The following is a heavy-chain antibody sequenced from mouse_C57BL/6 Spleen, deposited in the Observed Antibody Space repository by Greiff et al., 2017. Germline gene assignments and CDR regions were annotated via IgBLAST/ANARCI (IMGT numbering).Heavy chain of an antibody. Sequence: VQLQQSGPELVKPGASVKISCKASGYAFSSSWMNWVKQRPGKGLEWIGRIYPGDGDTNYNGKFKGKATLTADKSSSTAYMQLSSLTSADSAVYFCAKYYDSYYGWFAYWGQGTLVTVSA. CDR1: GYAFSSSW. CDR2: IYPGDGDT. CDR3: AKYYDSYYGWFAY. D-gene: IGHD2-3*01. J-gene: IGHJ3*01. V-gene: IGHV1-82*01.